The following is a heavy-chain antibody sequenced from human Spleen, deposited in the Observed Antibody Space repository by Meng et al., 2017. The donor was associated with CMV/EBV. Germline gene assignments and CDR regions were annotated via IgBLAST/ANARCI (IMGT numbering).Heavy chain of an antibody. J-gene: IGHJ5*02. CDR3: ARDFGAVWFDP. D-gene: IGHD3-16*01. CDR2: IYTSGST. CDR1: GGSISSSSYY. Sequence: QLQLQESGPGLVKPSETLSLTCTVSGGSISSSSYYWGWIRQPPGKGLEWIVRIYTSGSTNYNPSLKSRVTMSVDTSKNQFSLKLSSVTAADTAVYYCARDFGAVWFDPWGQGTLVTVSS. V-gene: IGHV4-39*07.